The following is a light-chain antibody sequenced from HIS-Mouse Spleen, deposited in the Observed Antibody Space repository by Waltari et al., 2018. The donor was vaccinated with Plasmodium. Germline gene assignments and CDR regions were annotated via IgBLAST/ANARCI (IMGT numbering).Light chain of an antibody. CDR2: ELS. Sequence: QSALTQPPSASGSPGQSVTISCTGTSSDVGGYNYVSWYQQHPGKAPKRMIYELSKRPSGVPDRFSGSKSGNTASLTVSGLQAEDEADYYCSSYAGSNNLVFGGGTKLTVL. V-gene: IGLV2-8*01. CDR1: SSDVGGYNY. CDR3: SSYAGSNNLV. J-gene: IGLJ2*01.